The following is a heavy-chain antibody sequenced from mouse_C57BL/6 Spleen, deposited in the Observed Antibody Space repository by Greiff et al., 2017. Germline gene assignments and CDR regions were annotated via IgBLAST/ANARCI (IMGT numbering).Heavy chain of an antibody. CDR2: IYPENGDT. Sequence: VQLKQSGPELVRPGASVKFSCTASGFNFKDDYMHWVKQRPEPGLAWIGRIYPENGDTEYASRFPGKATITAYTSSNTAYLQLSSQTSEDTVGDYWATGVAWTKFAYWGQGTLVTVSA. J-gene: IGHJ3*01. CDR3: ATGVAWTKFAY. D-gene: IGHD1-1*02. CDR1: GFNFKDDY. V-gene: IGHV14-4*01.